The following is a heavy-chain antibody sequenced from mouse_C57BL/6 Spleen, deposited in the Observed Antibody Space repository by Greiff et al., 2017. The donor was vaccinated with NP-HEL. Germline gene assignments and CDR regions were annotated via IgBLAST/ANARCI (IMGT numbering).Heavy chain of an antibody. CDR3: TTPYYYGSSQAWFAY. Sequence: EVQLQQSGAELVRPGASVKLSCTASGFNIKDDYMHWVKQRPEQGLEWIGWIDPENGDTEYASKFQGKATITADTSSNTAYLQLSSLTSEETAVYYCTTPYYYGSSQAWFAYWGQGTLVTVSA. CDR2: IDPENGDT. CDR1: GFNIKDDY. D-gene: IGHD1-1*01. J-gene: IGHJ3*01. V-gene: IGHV14-4*01.